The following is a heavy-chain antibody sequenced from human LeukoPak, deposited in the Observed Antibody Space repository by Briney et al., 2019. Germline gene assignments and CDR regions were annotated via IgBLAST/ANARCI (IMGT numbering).Heavy chain of an antibody. D-gene: IGHD5-24*01. Sequence: SETLSLTCTVSGGSNSSGGYYWSWIRQHPGKGLEWIGYIYYSGSTYYNPSLKSRVTISVDTSKNQFSLKLSSVTAADTAVYYCARVSRDRRDGYNWPYYFDYWGQGTLVTVSS. J-gene: IGHJ4*02. CDR1: GGSNSSGGYY. CDR3: ARVSRDRRDGYNWPYYFDY. V-gene: IGHV4-31*03. CDR2: IYYSGST.